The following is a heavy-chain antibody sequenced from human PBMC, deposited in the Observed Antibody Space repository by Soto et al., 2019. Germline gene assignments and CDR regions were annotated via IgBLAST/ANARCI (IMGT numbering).Heavy chain of an antibody. CDR3: ARDDLRVFGVVIEPYYYYGMDV. J-gene: IGHJ6*02. CDR2: ISYDGSNK. D-gene: IGHD3-3*01. Sequence: GGSLRLSCAASGFTFSSYAMHWVRQAPGKGLEWVAVISYDGSNKYYADSVKGRFTISRDNSKNTLYLQVNSLRAEDTAVYYCARDDLRVFGVVIEPYYYYGMDVWGQGTTVTVSS. V-gene: IGHV3-30-3*01. CDR1: GFTFSSYA.